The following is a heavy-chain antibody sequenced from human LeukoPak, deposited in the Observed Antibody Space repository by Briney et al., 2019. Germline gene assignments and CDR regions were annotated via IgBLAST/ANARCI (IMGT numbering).Heavy chain of an antibody. CDR3: AREDEYDSSGGNFDY. CDR1: GGSFSGYD. CDR2: INGSGST. V-gene: IGHV4-34*01. D-gene: IGHD3-22*01. Sequence: PAGTLSLTCAVYGGSFSGYDWSWIRQAPGKGLEWIGEINGSGSTNYNPSLKSRVTISVDTSKNQFSLKLSSVTAADTAVYYCAREDEYDSSGGNFDYWGQGTLVTVSS. J-gene: IGHJ4*02.